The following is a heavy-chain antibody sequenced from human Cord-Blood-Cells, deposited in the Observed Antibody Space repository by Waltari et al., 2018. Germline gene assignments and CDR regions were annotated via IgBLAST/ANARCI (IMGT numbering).Heavy chain of an antibody. V-gene: IGHV4-30-4*01. D-gene: IGHD2-8*02. CDR3: ARDEGYCTGGVCWYFDL. CDR2: IYYSGST. CDR1: GGSIRSGDYS. J-gene: IGHJ2*01. Sequence: QVQLQESGPGLVKPSQTLSLTCTVSGGSIRSGDYSWGWFRQPPAKGLEWIGYIYYSGSTYYNPSLKSRVTISVDTSKNQFSLKLSSVTAADTAVYYCARDEGYCTGGVCWYFDLWGRGTLVTVSS.